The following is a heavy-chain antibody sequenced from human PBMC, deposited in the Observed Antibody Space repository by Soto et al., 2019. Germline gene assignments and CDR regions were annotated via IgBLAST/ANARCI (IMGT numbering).Heavy chain of an antibody. CDR1: GFTFISYS. D-gene: IGHD3-22*01. Sequence: GGSLRLSCAASGFTFISYSMNWVRQAPGKGLEWVSSISSSSSYIYYADSVKGRFTISRDNAKNSLYLQMNSLRAEDTAVYYCARDGGYYDSSGYYYRATNYYYYGMDVWGQGTTVTVSS. V-gene: IGHV3-21*01. CDR3: ARDGGYYDSSGYYYRATNYYYYGMDV. CDR2: ISSSSSYI. J-gene: IGHJ6*02.